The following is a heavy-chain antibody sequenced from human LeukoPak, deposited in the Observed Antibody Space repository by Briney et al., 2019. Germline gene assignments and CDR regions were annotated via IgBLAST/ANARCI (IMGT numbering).Heavy chain of an antibody. CDR3: FDP. D-gene: IGHD6-13*01. J-gene: IGHJ5*02. V-gene: IGHV5-51*01. CDR1: GYSFTSYW. CDR2: IYPGDSDT. Sequence: GGSLKISCKGSGYSFTSYWIGWVRQMPGKGLEWMGIIYPGDSDTRYSPSFQGQVTISADKSISTAYYCARLVAAAGNNRPDWFDPWGQGTLVTVSS.